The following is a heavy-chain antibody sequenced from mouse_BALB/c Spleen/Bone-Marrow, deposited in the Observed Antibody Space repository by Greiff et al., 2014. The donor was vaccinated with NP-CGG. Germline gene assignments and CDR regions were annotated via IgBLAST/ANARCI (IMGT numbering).Heavy chain of an antibody. V-gene: IGHV1S127*01. D-gene: IGHD6-2*01. CDR3: TRRKSPYAMDY. J-gene: IGHJ4*01. Sequence: VQRVESGAELVKPGASVKMSCKASGYTFTSYWMHWVKQRPGQGLVWIGTIDPSDSYTIYNQKFKGKATLTVDTSSSTAYMQLSSLTSEDSAVYYCTRRKSPYAMDYWGQGTSVTVSS. CDR2: IDPSDSYT. CDR1: GYTFTSYW.